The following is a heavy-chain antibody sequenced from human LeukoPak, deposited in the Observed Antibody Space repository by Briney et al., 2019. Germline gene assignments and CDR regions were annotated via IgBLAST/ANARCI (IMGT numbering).Heavy chain of an antibody. D-gene: IGHD4-11*01. CDR3: AREPTVTTFDY. V-gene: IGHV3-30-3*01. Sequence: GGSLRLSCAASGFTFSSYAMHWVRQAPGKGLEWVAVISYDGSNKYYADSVKGRFTISRDNSKNTLYLQMNSLRAEDTAVYYCAREPTVTTFDYWGQGTLVTVS. J-gene: IGHJ4*02. CDR1: GFTFSSYA. CDR2: ISYDGSNK.